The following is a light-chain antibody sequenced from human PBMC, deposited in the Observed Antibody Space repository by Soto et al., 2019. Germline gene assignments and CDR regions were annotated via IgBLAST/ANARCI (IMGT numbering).Light chain of an antibody. V-gene: IGKV1-39*01. Sequence: DIQITQSPSSLSAYVGDRITITCRASQSITSYLNWYQQKPGKAPKLLIYAASSLESGVPSRFSGSGSGTDFTLTISSLQPEDFATYYCQHSYSTPLTFGGGTKVDIK. CDR2: AAS. CDR3: QHSYSTPLT. J-gene: IGKJ4*01. CDR1: QSITSY.